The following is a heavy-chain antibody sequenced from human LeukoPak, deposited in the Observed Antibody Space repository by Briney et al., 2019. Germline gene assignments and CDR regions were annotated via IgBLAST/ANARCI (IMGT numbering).Heavy chain of an antibody. D-gene: IGHD1-14*01. J-gene: IGHJ5*02. Sequence: GGSLRLSCAASGFTFNDYTMHWVRQAPGKGLEWVSLISWDGDNTYYADSVKGRFTISRDNSKNSLYLQMNSLRTEDAALYYCAKGTGRSTLNWFDPWGQGTLVTVSS. CDR3: AKGTGRSTLNWFDP. CDR2: ISWDGDNT. CDR1: GFTFNDYT. V-gene: IGHV3-43*01.